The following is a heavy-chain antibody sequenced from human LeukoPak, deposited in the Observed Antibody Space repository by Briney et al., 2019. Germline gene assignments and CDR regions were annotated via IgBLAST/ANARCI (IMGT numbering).Heavy chain of an antibody. J-gene: IGHJ6*02. Sequence: ASVKVSCKASGYTFTSYGISWVRQAPGQGLEWMGWISAYNGNTNYAQKLQGKVTMTTDTSTSTAYMELRSLRSDDTAVYYCARRYYDILTVYLIDPYYYGMDVWGQGTTVTVSS. CDR1: GYTFTSYG. D-gene: IGHD3-9*01. V-gene: IGHV1-18*01. CDR2: ISAYNGNT. CDR3: ARRYYDILTVYLIDPYYYGMDV.